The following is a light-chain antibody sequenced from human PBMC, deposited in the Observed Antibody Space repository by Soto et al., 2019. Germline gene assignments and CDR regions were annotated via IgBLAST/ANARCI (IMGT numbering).Light chain of an antibody. V-gene: IGLV1-47*01. CDR1: SSNIGSNY. Sequence: HSVLTRPPSASGTPGQRVTISCSGSSSNIGSNYVYWYQQLPGTAPKLLIYRNNQRPSGVPDRFSGSKSGTSASLAISGLRSEDEADYYCAAWDDSLSGVVFGGGTKLTVL. J-gene: IGLJ2*01. CDR2: RNN. CDR3: AAWDDSLSGVV.